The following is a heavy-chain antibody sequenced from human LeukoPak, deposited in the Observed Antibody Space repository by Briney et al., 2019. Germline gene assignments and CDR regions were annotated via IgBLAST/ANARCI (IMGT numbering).Heavy chain of an antibody. D-gene: IGHD2-15*01. CDR2: ISGSGGST. J-gene: IGHJ4*02. V-gene: IGHV3-23*01. Sequence: GGSLLLSCAASGFTFSSYAMSWVRQAPGKGLEWVSAISGSGGSTYYADSVKGRFTISRDNSKNTLYLQMNSLRAEDTAVYYCAKEPHRGYCSGGSCYSHLDYWGQGTLVTVSS. CDR3: AKEPHRGYCSGGSCYSHLDY. CDR1: GFTFSSYA.